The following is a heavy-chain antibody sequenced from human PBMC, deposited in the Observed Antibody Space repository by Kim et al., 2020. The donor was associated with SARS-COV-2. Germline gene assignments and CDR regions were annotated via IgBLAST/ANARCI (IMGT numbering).Heavy chain of an antibody. V-gene: IGHV4-34*01. Sequence: SETLSLTCAVYGGSFSGYYWSWIRQPPGKGLEWIGEINHSGSTNYNPSLKSRVTISVDTSKNQFSLKLSSVTAADTAVYYCATGRDGYNEFDYWGQGTLVTVSS. D-gene: IGHD5-12*01. CDR1: GGSFSGYY. CDR3: ATGRDGYNEFDY. CDR2: INHSGST. J-gene: IGHJ4*02.